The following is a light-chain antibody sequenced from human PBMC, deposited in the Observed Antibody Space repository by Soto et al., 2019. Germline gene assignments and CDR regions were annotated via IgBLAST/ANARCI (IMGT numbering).Light chain of an antibody. CDR2: LNSDGSH. CDR3: QTWGTGIPNVL. Sequence: QPVLTQSPSASASLGASVKLTCTLSSGHSSYAIAWHQQPPEKGPRYLMKLNSDGSHSKGDGIPDRFSGSSSGAERYLTISSLQSEDEADYYCQTWGTGIPNVLFGGGTKLTV. V-gene: IGLV4-69*01. CDR1: SGHSSYA. J-gene: IGLJ2*01.